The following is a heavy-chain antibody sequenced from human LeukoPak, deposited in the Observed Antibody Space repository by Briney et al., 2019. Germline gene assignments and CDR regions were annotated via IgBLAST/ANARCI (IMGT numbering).Heavy chain of an antibody. V-gene: IGHV1-24*01. J-gene: IGHJ4*02. CDR1: GYTLTELS. CDR3: ATGNHHYGDQTTVGDY. Sequence: EASVTVSCKVSGYTLTELSMHWVRQAPGKGLEWMGGFDPEDGETIYAQKFQGRVTMTEDTSTDTAYMELSSLRSEDTAVYYCATGNHHYGDQTTVGDYWGQGTLVTVSS. D-gene: IGHD4-17*01. CDR2: FDPEDGET.